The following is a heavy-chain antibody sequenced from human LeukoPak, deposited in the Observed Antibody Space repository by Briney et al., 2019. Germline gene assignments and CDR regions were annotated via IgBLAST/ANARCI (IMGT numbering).Heavy chain of an antibody. V-gene: IGHV5-51*01. CDR1: GYSFTSYW. CDR3: ARAAQQWLNFFDY. CDR2: IYPGDSET. Sequence: GESLKISCKASGYSFTSYWIAWVRQMPGKGPEWMAIIYPGDSETRYSPSFQGQVTISADKSISTAYLQWNSLKASDTAMYYCARAAQQWLNFFDYWGQGTLVTVSS. D-gene: IGHD6-19*01. J-gene: IGHJ4*02.